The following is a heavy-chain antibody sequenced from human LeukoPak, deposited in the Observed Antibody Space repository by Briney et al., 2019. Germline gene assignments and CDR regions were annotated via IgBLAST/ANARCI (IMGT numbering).Heavy chain of an antibody. J-gene: IGHJ6*02. CDR2: IFSDGSA. CDR1: GFTVSSSY. D-gene: IGHD4-17*01. Sequence: RGGSLRLSCAASGFTVSSSYMNWVGQAPRKGLEWVSVIFSDGSAYYADSVKGRFTVFRHNSKNTLYPQMNSLRAEDTAVYYCARPRQATVTTSYGMDVWGQGTTVTVSS. CDR3: ARPRQATVTTSYGMDV. V-gene: IGHV3-53*04.